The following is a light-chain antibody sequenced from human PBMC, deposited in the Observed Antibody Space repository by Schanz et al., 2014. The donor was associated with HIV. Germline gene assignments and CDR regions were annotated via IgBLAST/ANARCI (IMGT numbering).Light chain of an antibody. CDR2: GAS. CDR1: QSVSSSY. V-gene: IGKV3-20*01. Sequence: EIVLTQSPGTLSLPPGERATLSCRASQSVSSSYLAWYQEKPGQTPRLLIYGASNRATGIPDRFSGSGSGTDFTLTISRLEPEDFAVYYCQQYRESPFTFGGGTNVE. CDR3: QQYRESPFT. J-gene: IGKJ4*01.